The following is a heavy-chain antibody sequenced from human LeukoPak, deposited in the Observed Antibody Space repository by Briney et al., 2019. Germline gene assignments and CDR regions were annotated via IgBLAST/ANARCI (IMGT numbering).Heavy chain of an antibody. D-gene: IGHD3-22*01. V-gene: IGHV3-74*01. CDR3: ARDKNDISSGYYVFDY. CDR2: ISRGASRT. Sequence: GGSLRLSCAASGFTFSNHWMHWVRQAPGKGLMWVSRISRGASRTDYADSVKGRFTISRDNSKNTLYLQMNSLRAEDTAVYYCARDKNDISSGYYVFDYWGQGTLVTVSS. J-gene: IGHJ4*02. CDR1: GFTFSNHW.